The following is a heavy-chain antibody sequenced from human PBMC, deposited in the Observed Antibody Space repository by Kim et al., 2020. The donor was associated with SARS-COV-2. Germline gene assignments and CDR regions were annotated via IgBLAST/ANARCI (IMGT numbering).Heavy chain of an antibody. CDR3: ARGEGPSGSYFWGVDY. D-gene: IGHD1-26*01. CDR2: ISSSSRHI. V-gene: IGHV3-21*01. J-gene: IGHJ4*02. CDR1: EFIFSYYA. Sequence: GGSLRLSCVTSEFIFSYYAMIWVRQGPGKGLEWVSSISSSSRHINYADSVKGRFTISRDNAKNSLYLQMNSLRAEDTAIYYCARGEGPSGSYFWGVDYWGQGTLVTVSS.